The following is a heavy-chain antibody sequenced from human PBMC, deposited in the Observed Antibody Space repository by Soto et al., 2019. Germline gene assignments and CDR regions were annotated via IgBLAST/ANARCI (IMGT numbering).Heavy chain of an antibody. CDR3: AREMGYCTTTSCHAGPLYYYMDV. D-gene: IGHD2-2*01. Sequence: QVQLQESGPGLVKPSETLSLTCTVSGGSISSYHWSWIRQPPGKGLEWIGEVYNSGSTNYNPPLNNRVTISADTSKNHLSLSLSSVTAADTAVYFCAREMGYCTTTSCHAGPLYYYMDVWGKGTTVTVSS. V-gene: IGHV4-59*01. CDR1: GGSISSYH. J-gene: IGHJ6*03. CDR2: VYNSGST.